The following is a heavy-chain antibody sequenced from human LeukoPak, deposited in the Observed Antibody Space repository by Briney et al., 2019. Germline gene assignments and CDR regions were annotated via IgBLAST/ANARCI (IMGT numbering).Heavy chain of an antibody. J-gene: IGHJ4*02. D-gene: IGHD3-10*02. CDR3: ARGTMFPYYFDY. V-gene: IGHV3-30*03. CDR1: GFTFSSYG. CDR2: ISYDGSNK. Sequence: GGSLRLSCAASGFTFSSYGMHWVRQAPGKGLEWVAVISYDGSNKYYADSVKGRFTISRDNSKNTLYLQMNSLRAEDTAVYYCARGTMFPYYFDYWGQGTLVTVSS.